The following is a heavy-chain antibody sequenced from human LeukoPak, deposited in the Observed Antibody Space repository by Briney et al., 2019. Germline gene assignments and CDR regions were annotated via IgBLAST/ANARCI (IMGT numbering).Heavy chain of an antibody. CDR3: ARGTIAAPGTDY. Sequence: GGSLRLSCVTSGFTFNNYVMAWVRQAPGKGLEWVANIKQDGSEKHFADSVKGRFTISRDNAENSLYLQMNSLRAEDTAMYYCARGTIAAPGTDYWGQGTLVTVSS. J-gene: IGHJ4*02. CDR2: IKQDGSEK. D-gene: IGHD6-13*01. V-gene: IGHV3-7*01. CDR1: GFTFNNYV.